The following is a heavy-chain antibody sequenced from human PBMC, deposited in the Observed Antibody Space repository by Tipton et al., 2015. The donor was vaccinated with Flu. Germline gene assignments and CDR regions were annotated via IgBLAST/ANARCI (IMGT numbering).Heavy chain of an antibody. CDR3: VRDKYSNSPLGSLFDY. CDR1: GFTFSSYW. D-gene: IGHD5-18*01. Sequence: SLRLSCADSGFTFSSYWMSWIRQAPGKGLEWVATIKHDGYEEYYVDSVKDRFTISRGNSKNSLYLQMNSLRGEDTAVYYCVRDKYSNSPLGSLFDYWGQGTLVTVSS. CDR2: IKHDGYEE. J-gene: IGHJ4*02. V-gene: IGHV3-7*01.